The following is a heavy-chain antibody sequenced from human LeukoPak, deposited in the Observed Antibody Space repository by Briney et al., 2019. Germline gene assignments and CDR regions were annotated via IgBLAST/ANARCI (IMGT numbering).Heavy chain of an antibody. CDR3: ARDQWDYYDSSGLGAFDI. J-gene: IGHJ3*02. V-gene: IGHV6-1*01. D-gene: IGHD3-22*01. Sequence: SQTLSLTCAISGDSVSSNSAAWNWIRQSPSRGLEWLGRTYYRSKWYNDYAVSVKSRITINPDTSKNQFSLQLNSVTPEDTAVYYCARDQWDYYDSSGLGAFDIWGQGTMVTVSS. CDR1: GDSVSSNSAA. CDR2: TYYRSKWYN.